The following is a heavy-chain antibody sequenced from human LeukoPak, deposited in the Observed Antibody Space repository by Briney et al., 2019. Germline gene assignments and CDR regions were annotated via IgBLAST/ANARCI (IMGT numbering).Heavy chain of an antibody. CDR1: GGSISSYS. CDR2: IYYSGST. V-gene: IGHV4-59*08. J-gene: IGHJ3*02. Sequence: SETLSLTCTVSGGSISSYSWSWIRHPPGQGLGWIGYIYYSGSTNYNPSLKSRVTISVDTSKNQFSLKLSSVTAADTAVYYCARRGVGATAFDIWGQGTMVTVSS. CDR3: ARRGVGATAFDI. D-gene: IGHD1-26*01.